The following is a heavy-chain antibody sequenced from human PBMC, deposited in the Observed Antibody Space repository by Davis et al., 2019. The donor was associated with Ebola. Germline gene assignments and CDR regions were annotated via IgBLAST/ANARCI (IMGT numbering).Heavy chain of an antibody. J-gene: IGHJ6*02. V-gene: IGHV3-53*01. CDR2: IYSGGST. CDR1: GFTVSSNY. Sequence: GESLKISCAASGFTVSSNYMSWVRQAPGKGLEWVSGIYSGGSTYYADSVKGRFTISRDNSKNTLYLQMNSLRAEDTAVYYCARDPSWGRDVWGQGTTVTVS. CDR3: ARDPSWGRDV.